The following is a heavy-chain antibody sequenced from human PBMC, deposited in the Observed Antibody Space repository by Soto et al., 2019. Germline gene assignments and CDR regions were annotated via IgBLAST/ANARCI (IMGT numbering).Heavy chain of an antibody. CDR3: ARHIPPYSSXWSIFDY. V-gene: IGHV4-59*08. J-gene: IGHJ4*02. D-gene: IGHD6-19*01. CDR1: GGSISSYY. CDR2: IYYSGCT. Sequence: SLTCTVSGGSISSYYWSWSRQPPGKGLEWIAYIYYSGCTNYNPSLKSRATISVDTSKNQFSLKLTSVTAADTALYYCARHIPPYSSXWSIFDYWGQGTLVTVSS.